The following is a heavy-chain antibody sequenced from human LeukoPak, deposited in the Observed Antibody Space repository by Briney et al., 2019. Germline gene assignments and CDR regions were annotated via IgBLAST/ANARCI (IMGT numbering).Heavy chain of an antibody. CDR3: ARGLFLYRPNAFDI. CDR2: IYYSGST. J-gene: IGHJ3*02. CDR1: GGSISSHY. V-gene: IGHV4-59*11. D-gene: IGHD1-14*01. Sequence: SETLSLTCTVSGGSISSHYWSWIRQPPGKGLEWIGYIYYSGSTNYNPSLKSRVTISADTSKNQFSLKLSSVTAADTAVYYCARGLFLYRPNAFDIWGQGTMVTVSS.